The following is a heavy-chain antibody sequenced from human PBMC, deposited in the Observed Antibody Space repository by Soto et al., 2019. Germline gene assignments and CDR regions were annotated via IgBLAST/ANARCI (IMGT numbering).Heavy chain of an antibody. J-gene: IGHJ6*02. CDR1: GFTFSSYS. D-gene: IGHD6-19*01. CDR2: ISSSSSYI. V-gene: IGHV3-21*01. CDR3: ATGLKAGYGMDV. Sequence: GSLRLSCAASGFTFSSYSMNWVRQAPGKGLEWVSSISSSSSYIYYADSVKGRFTISRDNAKNSPYLQMNSLRAEDTAVYYCATGLKAGYGMDVWGQGTTVTVSS.